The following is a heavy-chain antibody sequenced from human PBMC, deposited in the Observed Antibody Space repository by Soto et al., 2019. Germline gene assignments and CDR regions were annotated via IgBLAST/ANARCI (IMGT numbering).Heavy chain of an antibody. CDR3: ARHEVFFFFIQAEDGIRYVRSVSAVLLNRSSDL. J-gene: IGHJ2*01. CDR2: IYYSGST. Sequence: GKWLEWIGSIYYSGSTYYTPSLKSRVTISVDTSKNQFSLKLSSVTAADTAVYYCARHEVFFFFIQAEDGIRYVRSVSAVLLNRSSDL. D-gene: IGHD3-10*02. V-gene: IGHV4-39*01.